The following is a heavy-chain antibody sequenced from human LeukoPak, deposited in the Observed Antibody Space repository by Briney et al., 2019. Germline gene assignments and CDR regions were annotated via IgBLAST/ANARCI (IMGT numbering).Heavy chain of an antibody. CDR3: ARQAYSNYDY. CDR2: IYPGDSNT. J-gene: IGHJ4*02. Sequence: GESLKISCKASGYSFTNYWIGWVRQMPGKGLEWMGIIYPGDSNTRYSPSFQGQVTISADKSINTAFLQWSSLQASDTAMYYCARQAYSNYDYWGQGTLVTVPS. V-gene: IGHV5-51*01. CDR1: GYSFTNYW. D-gene: IGHD4-11*01.